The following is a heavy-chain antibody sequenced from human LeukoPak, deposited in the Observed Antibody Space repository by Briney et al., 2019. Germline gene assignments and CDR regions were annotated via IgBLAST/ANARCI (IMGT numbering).Heavy chain of an antibody. Sequence: GGSLRLSCPASGFTFDDYAMHWVRQAPGKGLEWVSLISWDGGSTYYADSVKGRFTISRDNSKNSLYLQMNSLRAEDTALYYCAKDSEGAFDYWGQGTLVTVSS. J-gene: IGHJ4*02. V-gene: IGHV3-43D*03. CDR3: AKDSEGAFDY. CDR2: ISWDGGST. CDR1: GFTFDDYA. D-gene: IGHD3-16*01.